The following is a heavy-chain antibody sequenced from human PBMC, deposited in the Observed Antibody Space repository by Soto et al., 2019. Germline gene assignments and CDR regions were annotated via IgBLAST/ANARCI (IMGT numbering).Heavy chain of an antibody. J-gene: IGHJ5*02. CDR2: ISSSSSYI. Sequence: GGSLRLSCAASGFTFSSYSMNWVRQAPGKGLEWVSSISSSSSYIYYADSVKGRFTISRDNAKNSLYLQMNSLRAEDTAVYYCARAGYGVRGVITWFDPWGQGTLVTVSS. D-gene: IGHD3-10*01. CDR1: GFTFSSYS. V-gene: IGHV3-21*01. CDR3: ARAGYGVRGVITWFDP.